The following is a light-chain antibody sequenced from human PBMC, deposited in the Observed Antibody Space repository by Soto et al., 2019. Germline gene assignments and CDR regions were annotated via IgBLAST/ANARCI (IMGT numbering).Light chain of an antibody. CDR1: QSITRY. CDR3: QQSHTTPT. Sequence: DIQMTQSPSSLSASVGDRVTITCRASQSITRYLNWYQQKPGTAPKLLIYAASSLQSGVPSRFIGSGSGTDFTLTISSLQPEDSATYYCQQSHTTPTFGQGTRLEIK. J-gene: IGKJ5*01. CDR2: AAS. V-gene: IGKV1-39*01.